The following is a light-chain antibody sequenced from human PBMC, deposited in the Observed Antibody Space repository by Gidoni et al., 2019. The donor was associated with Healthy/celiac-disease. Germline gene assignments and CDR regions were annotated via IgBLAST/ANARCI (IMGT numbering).Light chain of an antibody. J-gene: IGKJ2*01. CDR1: QSVSSN. CDR2: GAS. Sequence: EIVMTQSPATLSVSPGERATLSCRASQSVSSNLAWYQQKPGQAPRLLIYGASTRATGIPARFSGSGSGTEFTLTPLSSLQSEDFAVYYCQQYNNWPPGYTFXQXTKLEIK. V-gene: IGKV3-15*01. CDR3: QQYNNWPPGYT.